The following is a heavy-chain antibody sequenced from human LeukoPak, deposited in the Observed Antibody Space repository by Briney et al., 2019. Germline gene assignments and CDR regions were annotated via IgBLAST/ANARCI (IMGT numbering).Heavy chain of an antibody. V-gene: IGHV4-61*02. CDR3: ARGSVLLWFGDPTASQYFQY. CDR1: GGSISSGSYY. Sequence: SQTLSLTCTVSGGSISSGSYYWSWIRQPAGKGLEWIGRIYTSGSTNYNPSLKSRVTISVDTSKNQFSLKLSSVTAADTAVYYCARGSVLLWFGDPTASQYFQYWGQGTLVTVSS. J-gene: IGHJ1*01. D-gene: IGHD3-10*01. CDR2: IYTSGST.